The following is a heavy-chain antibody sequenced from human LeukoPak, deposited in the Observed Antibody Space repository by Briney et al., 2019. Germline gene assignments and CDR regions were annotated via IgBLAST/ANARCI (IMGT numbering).Heavy chain of an antibody. CDR1: GGSISSYY. V-gene: IGHV4-59*01. Sequence: PSETLSLTCTVSGGSISSYYWSWIRQPPGKGLEWIGYIHYSGSTNYNPSLKSRVTISVDTSKNQFSLKLSSVTAADTAVYYCARARAVAGNWFDPWGQGTLVTVSS. CDR2: IHYSGST. CDR3: ARARAVAGNWFDP. J-gene: IGHJ5*02. D-gene: IGHD6-19*01.